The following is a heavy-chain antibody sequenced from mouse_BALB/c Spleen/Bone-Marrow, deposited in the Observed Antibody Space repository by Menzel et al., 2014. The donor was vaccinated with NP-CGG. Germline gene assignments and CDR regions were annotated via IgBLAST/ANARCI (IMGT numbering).Heavy chain of an antibody. CDR2: ISSGSSTI. D-gene: IGHD2-1*01. CDR1: GFTFSSSG. J-gene: IGHJ3*01. V-gene: IGHV5-17*02. CDR3: ARGGNYAWFAY. Sequence: LVESGGGLVQPGGSRKLSCAASGFTFSSSGMHWVRQAPEKGLEWVTYISSGSSTIYYADTVKGRFTISRDNPKNTLFLQMTSLRSEDTAMYYCARGGNYAWFAYWGQGTLVTVSA.